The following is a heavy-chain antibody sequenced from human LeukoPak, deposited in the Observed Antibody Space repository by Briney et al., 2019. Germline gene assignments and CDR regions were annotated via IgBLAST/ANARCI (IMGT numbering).Heavy chain of an antibody. CDR2: IYTSGST. D-gene: IGHD6-19*01. CDR3: ARADSSGWMDAFDI. CDR1: GGSISSGSYY. V-gene: IGHV4-61*02. J-gene: IGHJ3*02. Sequence: SETLSLTCTVSGGSISSGSYYWSWIRQPAGKGLEWIGRIYTSGSTNYNPSLKSRVTISVDTSKNQFSLKLSSVTAADTAAYYCARADSSGWMDAFDIWGQGTMVTVSS.